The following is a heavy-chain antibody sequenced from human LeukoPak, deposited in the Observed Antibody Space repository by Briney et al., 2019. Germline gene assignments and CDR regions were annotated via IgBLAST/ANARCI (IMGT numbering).Heavy chain of an antibody. D-gene: IGHD3-16*01. J-gene: IGHJ4*02. V-gene: IGHV3-66*01. CDR2: LHSGGNT. CDR3: ARASNAYGYFDF. Sequence: GGSLRLSCDVSGFAVSTNYMSWVRQAPGKGLEWVSVLHSGGNTYYADSVKGRFTISRDKSKNTLYLQMNSLRAEDTAVYSCARASNAYGYFDFWGQGTLVTVSS. CDR1: GFAVSTNY.